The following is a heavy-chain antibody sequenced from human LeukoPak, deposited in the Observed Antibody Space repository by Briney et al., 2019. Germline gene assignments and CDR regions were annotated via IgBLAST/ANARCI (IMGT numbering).Heavy chain of an antibody. CDR1: GGSFSGYY. CDR2: INHSGST. D-gene: IGHD5-18*01. V-gene: IGHV4-34*01. Sequence: SETLSLTCAVYGGSFSGYYWSWIRQPPGKGLEWIREINHSGSTNYNPSLKSRVTISVDTSKNQFSLKLSSVTAADTAVYYCARGEGYSYGNRGQGTLVTVSS. J-gene: IGHJ4*02. CDR3: ARGEGYSYGN.